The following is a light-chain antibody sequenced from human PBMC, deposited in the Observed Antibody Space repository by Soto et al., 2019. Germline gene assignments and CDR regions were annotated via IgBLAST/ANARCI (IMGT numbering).Light chain of an antibody. Sequence: DIQMTQSPSTLSASVGDRVTITCRASQSISSWLAWYQQKPGKAPKLLIYKASSLESGVPSRFRGSGSGPEFTLTISSLQPDDFATYYCQQYNSYSRTFGQGTKVDIK. CDR3: QQYNSYSRT. CDR1: QSISSW. J-gene: IGKJ1*01. V-gene: IGKV1-5*03. CDR2: KAS.